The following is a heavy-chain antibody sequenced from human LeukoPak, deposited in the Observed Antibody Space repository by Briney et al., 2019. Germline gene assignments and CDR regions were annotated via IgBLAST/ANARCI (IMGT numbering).Heavy chain of an antibody. J-gene: IGHJ6*02. CDR3: AQLGGTNSRDGMDV. Sequence: GGSLRLSCAASGFTFSSYGMHCVRQAPGKGLEWVAVISYDGSNKYYADSVKGRFTISRDNSKNTLYLQMNSLRAEHTAVYYCAQLGGTNSRDGMDVWGQGTKVTVSS. CDR1: GFTFSSYG. CDR2: ISYDGSNK. D-gene: IGHD2-15*01. V-gene: IGHV3-30*18.